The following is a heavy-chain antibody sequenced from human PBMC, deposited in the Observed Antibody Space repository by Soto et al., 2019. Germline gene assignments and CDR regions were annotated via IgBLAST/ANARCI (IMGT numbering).Heavy chain of an antibody. J-gene: IGHJ4*02. D-gene: IGHD5-18*01. Sequence: GGSLRLSCAASGFTFSSYAMTWVRQAPGKGLEWVSTIDNSGGITYYADSVKGRFTISRDNSKNTLYLQMNSLRAEDTAVYYCAKDTFDTTLAKTDYWGQGTLVTVSS. CDR1: GFTFSSYA. V-gene: IGHV3-23*01. CDR3: AKDTFDTTLAKTDY. CDR2: IDNSGGIT.